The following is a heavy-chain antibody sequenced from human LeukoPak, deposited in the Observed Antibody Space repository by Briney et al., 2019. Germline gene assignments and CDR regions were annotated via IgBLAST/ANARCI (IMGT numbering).Heavy chain of an antibody. V-gene: IGHV3-23*01. D-gene: IGHD4-17*01. CDR3: TKDPNGNYIGAFDS. J-gene: IGHJ5*01. CDR2: ISGESTTI. CDR1: GLTLGNYA. Sequence: GGSLRLSCTAPGLTLGNYAMTWVRLAPGKGLEWVSSISGESTTIAYTDSVKGRFTTSRDNSKNILYLHMNSLRAEDTALYYCTKDPNGNYIGAFDSWGQGTLVTVSS.